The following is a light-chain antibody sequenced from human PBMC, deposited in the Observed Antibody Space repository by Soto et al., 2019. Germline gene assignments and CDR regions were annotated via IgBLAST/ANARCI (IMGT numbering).Light chain of an antibody. CDR1: QSVRSN. J-gene: IGKJ1*01. V-gene: IGKV3-15*01. Sequence: EIVMTQSPATLSVSPGERATLSCRASQSVRSNLAWYQQKRGQAPRLLIYGASTRATGIPARFSGSGSGTEFTLTISSRQSEDFAVYYCQQYNNWPRTFGQGTKVEIK. CDR3: QQYNNWPRT. CDR2: GAS.